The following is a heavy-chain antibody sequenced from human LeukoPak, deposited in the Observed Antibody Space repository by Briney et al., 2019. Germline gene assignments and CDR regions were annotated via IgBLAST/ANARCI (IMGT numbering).Heavy chain of an antibody. Sequence: ASVKVSCKASGGTFSSYAISWVRQAPGQGLERMGGIIPIFGTANSAQKFQGRVTITTDESTSTAYMELSSLRSEDTAVYYCARVALSIATHRPRAYYMDVWGKGTTVTVSS. D-gene: IGHD6-6*01. J-gene: IGHJ6*03. CDR3: ARVALSIATHRPRAYYMDV. CDR1: GGTFSSYA. CDR2: IIPIFGTA. V-gene: IGHV1-69*05.